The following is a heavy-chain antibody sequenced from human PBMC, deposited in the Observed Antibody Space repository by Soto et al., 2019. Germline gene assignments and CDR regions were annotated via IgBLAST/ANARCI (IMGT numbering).Heavy chain of an antibody. J-gene: IGHJ4*02. V-gene: IGHV3-33*01. CDR3: ERDRGQWLESRGLDY. CDR1: GFAFSSYG. CDR2: IWYDGSNK. D-gene: IGHD6-19*01. Sequence: QVQLVESGGGVVQPGRSLRLSCAASGFAFSSYGMHWVRQAPGKGLEWVAVIWYDGSNKYYADSVKGRFTISRDNSKNTLYRQMNSLRAEDTAVYYCERDRGQWLESRGLDYWGQGTLVTVSS.